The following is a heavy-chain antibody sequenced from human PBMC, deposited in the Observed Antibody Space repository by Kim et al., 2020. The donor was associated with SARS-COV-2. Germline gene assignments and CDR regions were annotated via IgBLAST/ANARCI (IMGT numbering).Heavy chain of an antibody. Sequence: SETLSLTCTVSGYSISSGYYWGWIRQPPGKGLEWIGSIYHSGSTYYNPSLKSRVTISVDTSKNQFSLKLSSVTAADTAVYYCARVGTIAAAPGFWGQGT. CDR2: IYHSGST. V-gene: IGHV4-38-2*02. CDR1: GYSISSGYY. CDR3: ARVGTIAAAPGF. J-gene: IGHJ4*02. D-gene: IGHD6-13*01.